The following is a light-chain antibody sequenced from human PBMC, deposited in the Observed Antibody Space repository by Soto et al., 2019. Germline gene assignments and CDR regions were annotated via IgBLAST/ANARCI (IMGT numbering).Light chain of an antibody. CDR3: QQSYSTPVT. J-gene: IGKJ2*01. CDR1: QSIYNY. Sequence: DIQMTQSPSSLSASVGDRVTITCRASQSIYNYLNWYQQKPGKAPKLLIYAASSLQSGVPSRFSGSGSGTAFTLTISSLQTEDFATYYCQQSYSTPVTFGQGTKLEIK. CDR2: AAS. V-gene: IGKV1-39*01.